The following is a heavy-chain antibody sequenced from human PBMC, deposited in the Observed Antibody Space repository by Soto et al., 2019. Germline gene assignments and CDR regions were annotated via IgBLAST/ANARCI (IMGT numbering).Heavy chain of an antibody. Sequence: GSLRLSGAASVLTGSSTYLTWVRQAPGKGLEWVAILYTVTDTAYADSVKGRFTISRDSSKNTFYLQMNSLRAEDTAMYFCARSRDTGTYSGRFLDYWGQGSLVSVSS. J-gene: IGHJ4*02. D-gene: IGHD1-26*01. CDR2: LYTVTDT. CDR3: ARSRDTGTYSGRFLDY. CDR1: VLTGSSTY. V-gene: IGHV3-53*01.